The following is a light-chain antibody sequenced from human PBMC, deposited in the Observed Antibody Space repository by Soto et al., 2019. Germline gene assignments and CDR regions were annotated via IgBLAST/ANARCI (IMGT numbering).Light chain of an antibody. CDR2: KAS. V-gene: IGKV1-5*03. CDR1: QSITDW. Sequence: DIQMTQSPSTLSASVGDRVTITCRASQSITDWLAWYQQKPGKDPKFLIYKASNLEGGVPSRFSGSGSGTEFTLTISSVQPDDFATYYCQYCDDYSWTFGQGTKVEIK. CDR3: QYCDDYSWT. J-gene: IGKJ1*01.